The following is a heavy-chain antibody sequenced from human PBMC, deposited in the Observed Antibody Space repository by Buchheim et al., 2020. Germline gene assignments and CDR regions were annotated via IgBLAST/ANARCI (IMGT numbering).Heavy chain of an antibody. CDR1: GGSFSGYY. Sequence: QVQLQQWGAGLLKPSETLSLTCAVYGGSFSGYYWSWIRQPPGKGLEWIEEINHSGSTNYNPALKSRVTISVDTSNNQVSLKLSSGTAADTAVYYCARDRGYCTNGVCYPSYYYYGMDVWGQGTT. CDR2: INHSGST. J-gene: IGHJ6*02. CDR3: ARDRGYCTNGVCYPSYYYYGMDV. V-gene: IGHV4-34*01. D-gene: IGHD2-8*01.